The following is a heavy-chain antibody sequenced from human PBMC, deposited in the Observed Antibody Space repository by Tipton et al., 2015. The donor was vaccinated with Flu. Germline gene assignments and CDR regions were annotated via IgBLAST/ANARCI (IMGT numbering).Heavy chain of an antibody. CDR1: GDSMSSFY. V-gene: IGHV4-4*07. D-gene: IGHD4-11*01. J-gene: IGHJ6*02. CDR2: IYTSGTS. Sequence: TLSLTCTASGDSMSSFYWSWIRQPAGKGLEFIGRIYTSGTSNYNPSLKSRVTMSIDTSKNQFSLQLNSVTAADTAVYYCASATTVTTSGMDVWGQGTTVTVSS. CDR3: ASATTVTTSGMDV.